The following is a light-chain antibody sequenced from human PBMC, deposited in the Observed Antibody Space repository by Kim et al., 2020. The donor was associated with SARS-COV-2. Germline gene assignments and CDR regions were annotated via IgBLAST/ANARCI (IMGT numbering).Light chain of an antibody. CDR2: DAL. V-gene: IGKV1-33*01. CDR3: QHYDNLPMYT. CDR1: QDISQY. J-gene: IGKJ2*01. Sequence: GTINFLASQDISQYLNWKHQNPGEAPKLVIYDALNLETGVTSRFRGSGSGTDFTFTITSLQPKDIATYYCQHYDNLPMYTFGQGTKLEI.